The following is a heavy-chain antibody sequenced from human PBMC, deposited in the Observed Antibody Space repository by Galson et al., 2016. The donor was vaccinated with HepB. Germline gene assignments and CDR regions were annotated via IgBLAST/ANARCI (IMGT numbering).Heavy chain of an antibody. V-gene: IGHV5-51*01. J-gene: IGHJ3*01. D-gene: IGHD5-24*01. Sequence: QSGAEVKKPGESLKISCMASEYNFTNYWIGWVRQMPGKGLEWMGFVYPGDSDTRYSPSFQGQVTISGDKSISTAYLQWSSLKASDTAIYYCARLGRDGYLDAFDVWGQGTMVSVSS. CDR2: VYPGDSDT. CDR3: ARLGRDGYLDAFDV. CDR1: EYNFTNYW.